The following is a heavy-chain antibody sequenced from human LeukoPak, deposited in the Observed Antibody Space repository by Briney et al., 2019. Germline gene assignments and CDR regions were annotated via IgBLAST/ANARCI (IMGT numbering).Heavy chain of an antibody. J-gene: IGHJ6*03. V-gene: IGHV1-69*05. Sequence: ASVKVSCKASGGTFSSYAISWVRQAPGQGLEWMGGIIPIFGTANYAQKFQGRVTITTDESTSTAYMELSSLRSEDTAVYYCARRAPDNIVVPAAAPSYYYYMDVWGKGNPGHRLL. CDR2: IIPIFGTA. CDR3: ARRAPDNIVVPAAAPSYYYYMDV. D-gene: IGHD2-2*01. CDR1: GGTFSSYA.